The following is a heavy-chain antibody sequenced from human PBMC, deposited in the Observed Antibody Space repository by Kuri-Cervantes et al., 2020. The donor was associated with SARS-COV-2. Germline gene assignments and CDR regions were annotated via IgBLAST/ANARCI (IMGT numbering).Heavy chain of an antibody. J-gene: IGHJ4*02. CDR3: ASTVAFWSGYYDY. CDR2: IDPSDSYT. CDR1: GYSFKNFW. V-gene: IGHV5-10-1*01. D-gene: IGHD3-3*01. Sequence: GGSLRLSCQGSGYSFKNFWISWVRQMPGKGLEWMGRIDPSDSYTNYSPSFQGHVTISADKSISTAYLQWSSLKASDTAMYYCASTVAFWSGYYDYWGQGTLVTVSS.